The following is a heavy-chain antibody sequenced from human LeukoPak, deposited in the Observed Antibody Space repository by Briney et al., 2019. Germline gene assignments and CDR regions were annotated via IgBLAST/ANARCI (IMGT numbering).Heavy chain of an antibody. CDR2: TNPNSGGT. Sequence: ASVKVSCKASGYTFTGYYMHWVRQAPGQGVEWMGWTNPNSGGTNYAQKFQGRVTMTRDTSISTAYMELSRLRSDDTAVYYCARDLTLYCSGGSCFHDLYYFDYWGQGTLVTVSA. CDR1: GYTFTGYY. J-gene: IGHJ4*02. CDR3: ARDLTLYCSGGSCFHDLYYFDY. V-gene: IGHV1-2*02. D-gene: IGHD2-15*01.